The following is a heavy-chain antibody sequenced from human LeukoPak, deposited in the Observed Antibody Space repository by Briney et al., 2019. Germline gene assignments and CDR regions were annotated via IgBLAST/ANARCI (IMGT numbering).Heavy chain of an antibody. V-gene: IGHV3-48*02. Sequence: PGGSLRLSCAASGFTFSTYSLNWVRQAPGKGLEWVSYISSSSSTIYYADSVKGRFTISRDNAKDSLYLQMNSLRDKDTAVYYCARDRKYCSGGSCPDYFDYWGQGTLVTVSS. CDR3: ARDRKYCSGGSCPDYFDY. CDR2: ISSSSSTI. J-gene: IGHJ4*02. CDR1: GFTFSTYS. D-gene: IGHD2-15*01.